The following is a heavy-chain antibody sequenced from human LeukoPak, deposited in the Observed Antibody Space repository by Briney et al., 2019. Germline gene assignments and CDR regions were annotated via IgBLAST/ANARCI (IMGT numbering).Heavy chain of an antibody. CDR1: GFTFSSYG. J-gene: IGHJ4*02. Sequence: GGSLRLSCAASGFTFSSYGMHWVRQAPGKGLEWVAVIWYDGSNKYYADSVKGRFTISRDNSKSTLYLQMNSLRAEDTAVYYCARDPVLLWFGDIDYWGQGTLVTVSS. CDR3: ARDPVLLWFGDIDY. V-gene: IGHV3-33*01. D-gene: IGHD3-10*01. CDR2: IWYDGSNK.